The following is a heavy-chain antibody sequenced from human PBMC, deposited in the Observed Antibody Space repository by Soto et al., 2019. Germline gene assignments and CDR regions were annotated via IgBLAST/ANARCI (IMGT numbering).Heavy chain of an antibody. Sequence: ASVKVSCKASGYTFSGYYMHWVRQAPGQGLEWMGWINPNSGGTNYAQKFQGRVTMTRDTSISTAYMELSRLRSDDTAVYYCARGRKYYYDSSGYQTPDAFDIWGQGTMVTVSS. V-gene: IGHV1-2*02. CDR2: INPNSGGT. D-gene: IGHD3-22*01. CDR3: ARGRKYYYDSSGYQTPDAFDI. J-gene: IGHJ3*02. CDR1: GYTFSGYY.